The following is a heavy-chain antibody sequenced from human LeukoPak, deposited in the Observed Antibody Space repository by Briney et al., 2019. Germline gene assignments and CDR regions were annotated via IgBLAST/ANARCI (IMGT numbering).Heavy chain of an antibody. CDR3: ATPHPATYGDYRTLYY. J-gene: IGHJ4*02. Sequence: PGGSLRLSCAASGLTFSSYGMHSVRQAPDKGLEWVAVIWYDGRNKFYADSLKGRFTISRDNSKNTLYLQMSSLRPEDTAVYYCATPHPATYGDYRTLYYWGQGTLVTVSS. D-gene: IGHD4-17*01. CDR1: GLTFSSYG. V-gene: IGHV3-33*01. CDR2: IWYDGRNK.